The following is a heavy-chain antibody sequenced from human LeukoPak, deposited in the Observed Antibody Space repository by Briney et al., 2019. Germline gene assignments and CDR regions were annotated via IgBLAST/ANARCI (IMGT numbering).Heavy chain of an antibody. CDR1: GYTFTSYF. CDR2: INPNSGGT. J-gene: IGHJ4*02. CDR3: ASSIVYCSSTSCYFN. Sequence: ASVKVSCKAPGYTFTSYFMHWVRQAPGQGLEWMGWINPNSGGTNYAQKFQGRVTMTRDTSISTAYMELSRLRSDDTAVYYCASSIVYCSSTSCYFNWGQGTLVTVSS. D-gene: IGHD2-2*01. V-gene: IGHV1-2*02.